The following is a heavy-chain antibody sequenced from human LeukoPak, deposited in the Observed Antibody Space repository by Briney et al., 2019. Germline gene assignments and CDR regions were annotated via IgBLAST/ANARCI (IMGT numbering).Heavy chain of an antibody. CDR3: AKDFSHSVLAARPYYYYYYMDV. V-gene: IGHV3-30*18. Sequence: GGSLRLSCAASGLTFSSYGMHWVRQTPGKGLEWVSVISYDGSNKYYADSVKGRFTISRDNSKNTLYLQMNSLRAEDTAVYYCAKDFSHSVLAARPYYYYYYMDVWGKGTTVTVSS. CDR1: GLTFSSYG. D-gene: IGHD6-6*01. CDR2: ISYDGSNK. J-gene: IGHJ6*03.